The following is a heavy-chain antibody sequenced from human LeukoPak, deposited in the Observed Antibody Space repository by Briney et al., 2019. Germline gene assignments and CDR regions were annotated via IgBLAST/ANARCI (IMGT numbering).Heavy chain of an antibody. Sequence: GGSLRLSCAASGFTFSSYGMHWVRQAPGKGLGWVAVIWYDGSNKYYADSEKGRFTISRDNSMNTLYLQMNSLRAEDTAVYYCARAPYSYGPRAYYFDYWGQGTLVTVSS. J-gene: IGHJ4*02. CDR1: GFTFSSYG. D-gene: IGHD5-18*01. CDR2: IWYDGSNK. V-gene: IGHV3-33*01. CDR3: ARAPYSYGPRAYYFDY.